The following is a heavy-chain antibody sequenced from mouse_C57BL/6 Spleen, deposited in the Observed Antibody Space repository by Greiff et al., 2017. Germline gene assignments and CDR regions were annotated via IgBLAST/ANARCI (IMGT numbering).Heavy chain of an antibody. V-gene: IGHV1-55*01. J-gene: IGHJ3*01. Sequence: QVQLQQPGAELVKPGASVKMSCKASGYTFTSYWIPWVKQRPGQGLEWIGEINPGSGSTNYNEKFKSKATLTVDTSSSTAYMQLSSLTSEDSAVYYCASGDGYYSFPYWGQGTLVTVSA. D-gene: IGHD2-3*01. CDR3: ASGDGYYSFPY. CDR2: INPGSGST. CDR1: GYTFTSYW.